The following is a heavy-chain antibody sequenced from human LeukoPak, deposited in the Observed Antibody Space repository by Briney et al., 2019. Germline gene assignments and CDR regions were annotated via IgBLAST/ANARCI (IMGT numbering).Heavy chain of an antibody. CDR1: GGSFSGYY. D-gene: IGHD3-10*01. CDR2: INHSGST. CDR3: AREKRITMVRGVKEAYYFDY. V-gene: IGHV4-34*01. J-gene: IGHJ4*02. Sequence: PSETLSLTCAVYGGSFSGYYWSWIRQPPGKGLEWIGEINHSGSTNYNPSLKSRVTISVDTSKNQFSLKLSSVTAADTAVYYCAREKRITMVRGVKEAYYFDYWGQGTLVTVSS.